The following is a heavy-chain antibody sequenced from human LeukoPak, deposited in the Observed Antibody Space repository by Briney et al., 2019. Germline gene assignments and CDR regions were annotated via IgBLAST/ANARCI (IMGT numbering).Heavy chain of an antibody. CDR1: GFTFSNYA. D-gene: IGHD3-22*01. CDR2: VSGSGGRT. V-gene: IGHV3-23*01. Sequence: PGGSLRLSCAPSGFTFSNYAMTWVRQAPGKGLEWVSAVSGSGGRTFYADSVKGRFTISRDNSKNTLYLQINSLRAEDTAVYYCAKAPPYYDSSGPSEYWGQGTLVTVSS. J-gene: IGHJ4*02. CDR3: AKAPPYYDSSGPSEY.